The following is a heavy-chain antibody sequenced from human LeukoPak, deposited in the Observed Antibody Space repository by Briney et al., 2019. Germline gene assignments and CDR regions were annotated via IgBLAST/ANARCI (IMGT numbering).Heavy chain of an antibody. V-gene: IGHV3-23*01. CDR3: AKTGSSRVAYFQH. CDR2: ISGSGGST. Sequence: GGSLRLSCAASGFTFSSYAMSWVRQAPGKRLEWVSAISGSGGSTYYADSVKGRFTISRDNSKNTLYLQMNSLRAEDTAVYYCAKTGSSRVAYFQHWGQGTLVTVSS. J-gene: IGHJ1*01. CDR1: GFTFSSYA. D-gene: IGHD2-15*01.